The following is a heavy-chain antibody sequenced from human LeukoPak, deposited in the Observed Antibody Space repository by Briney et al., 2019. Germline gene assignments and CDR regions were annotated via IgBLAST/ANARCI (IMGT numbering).Heavy chain of an antibody. CDR1: GGTFSSYA. CDR2: IIPIFGTA. D-gene: IGHD3-9*01. J-gene: IGHJ4*02. V-gene: IGHV1-69*01. Sequence: GSSVKVSCKASGGTFSSYAISWVRQAPGQGLEWMGGIIPIFGTANYAQKFRGRVTITADESTSTAYMELSSLRSEDTAVYYCARGTAGDDILTGFDYWGQGTLVTVSS. CDR3: ARGTAGDDILTGFDY.